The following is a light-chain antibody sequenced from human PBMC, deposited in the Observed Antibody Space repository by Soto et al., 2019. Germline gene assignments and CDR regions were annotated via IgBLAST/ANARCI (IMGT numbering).Light chain of an antibody. CDR3: QQYNNWPPGT. CDR2: GAS. J-gene: IGKJ1*01. Sequence: EIVMTQSPATLSVSPGERATLSCRASQSVSSNLAWYQQKPGQAPRLLIYGASTRATGIPARFSGSGSGTELPLTISSLQSEDFAVYYCQQYNNWPPGTFGKGTKVEIK. CDR1: QSVSSN. V-gene: IGKV3-15*01.